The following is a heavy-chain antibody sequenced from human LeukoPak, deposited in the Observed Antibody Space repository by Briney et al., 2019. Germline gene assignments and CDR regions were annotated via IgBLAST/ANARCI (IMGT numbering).Heavy chain of an antibody. CDR2: INHNGNVN. J-gene: IGHJ6*02. Sequence: GGSLLLSCAAPGLTYSRYWMNWARQAPGQGLEWVPSINHNGNVNYSVDSVNGRFTISRDNAKNSLYLQMSNLRAEDTAVYFCARGGGLDVWGQGATVTVSS. D-gene: IGHD3-16*01. CDR1: GLTYSRYW. V-gene: IGHV3-7*03. CDR3: ARGGGLDV.